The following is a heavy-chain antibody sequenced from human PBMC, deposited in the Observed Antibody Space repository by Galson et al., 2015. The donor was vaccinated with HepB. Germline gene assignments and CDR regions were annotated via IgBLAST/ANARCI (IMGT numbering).Heavy chain of an antibody. CDR1: GFTFDTYA. CDR3: AIGTLRRYCSSPNCWNYYYMDV. Sequence: SLRLSCAASGFTFDTYAMSWVRQAPGKGLEWVSVVGHSGSRTYYADSVKGRFTISRDNSKNTLYLHMSSLGAEDTAVYYCAIGTLRRYCSSPNCWNYYYMDVWVKGATVTVSS. CDR2: VGHSGSRT. D-gene: IGHD2-2*01. V-gene: IGHV3-23*01. J-gene: IGHJ6*03.